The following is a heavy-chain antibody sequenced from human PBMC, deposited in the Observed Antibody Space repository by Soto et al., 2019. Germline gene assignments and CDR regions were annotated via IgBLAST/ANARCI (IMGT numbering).Heavy chain of an antibody. CDR3: ARDFDI. Sequence: GGSLRLSCAASGLTFSSYWMSWVRQAPGKWLEWVANIKQDGSGKYYVDSVKGRFTISRDNAKNSLYLQMNSLRAEDTAVYYCARDFDIWGQGTMVTVSS. CDR1: GLTFSSYW. J-gene: IGHJ3*02. CDR2: IKQDGSGK. V-gene: IGHV3-7*01.